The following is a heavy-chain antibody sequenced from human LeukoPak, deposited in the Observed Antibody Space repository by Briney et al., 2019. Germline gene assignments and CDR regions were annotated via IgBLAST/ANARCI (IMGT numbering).Heavy chain of an antibody. V-gene: IGHV3-7*01. CDR3: ARDWRLDWFDP. J-gene: IGHJ5*02. D-gene: IGHD3-3*01. CDR2: IKQDGSEK. Sequence: GGSLRLSCAASGFTFSSYWMHWVRQAPGKGLEWVAIIKQDGSEKYYVDSVKGRFTISRDNAKNSLYLQMNSLRAEDTAVYYCARDWRLDWFDPWGQGTLVTVSS. CDR1: GFTFSSYW.